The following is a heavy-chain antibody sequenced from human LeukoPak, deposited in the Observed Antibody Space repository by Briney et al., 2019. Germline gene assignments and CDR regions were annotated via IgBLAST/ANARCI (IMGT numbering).Heavy chain of an antibody. Sequence: VASVKVSCKVSGYTLTELSMHWVRQAPGKGLEWMGGFDPEDGETVYAQKFQGRVTMTEDTSTDTAYMELSSLRSEDTAVYYCATVHYYDSKGFDYWGQGTLVTVSS. D-gene: IGHD3-22*01. CDR3: ATVHYYDSKGFDY. CDR2: FDPEDGET. CDR1: GYTLTELS. J-gene: IGHJ4*02. V-gene: IGHV1-24*01.